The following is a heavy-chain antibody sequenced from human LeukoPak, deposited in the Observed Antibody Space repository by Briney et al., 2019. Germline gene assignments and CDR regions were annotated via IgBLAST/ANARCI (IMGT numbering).Heavy chain of an antibody. D-gene: IGHD3-22*01. J-gene: IGHJ4*02. CDR1: GGSVSSGSYY. CDR2: IYYSGST. CDR3: AGLVGRYSSGLYYYYFDY. Sequence: SETLSLTCTVSGGSVSSGSYYWSWIRQPPGKGLEWIGYIYYSGSTNYNPSLKSRVTISVDTSKNQFSLKLSSVTAADTAVYYCAGLVGRYSSGLYYYYFDYWGQGTLVTVSS. V-gene: IGHV4-61*01.